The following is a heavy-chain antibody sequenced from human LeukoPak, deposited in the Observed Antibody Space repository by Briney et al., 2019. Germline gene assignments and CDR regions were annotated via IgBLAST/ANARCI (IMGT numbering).Heavy chain of an antibody. J-gene: IGHJ4*02. Sequence: GESLKISCKSSGYSFTNYWVGWVRQMPGRGLEWMGIIYPGDSDTRYSPSFQGQVTISADRSISTAYLQWSSLKASDTAMYYCARALKGGGYSEYYFDYWGQGSLVTVSS. CDR2: IYPGDSDT. CDR1: GYSFTNYW. V-gene: IGHV5-51*01. CDR3: ARALKGGGYSEYYFDY. D-gene: IGHD3-22*01.